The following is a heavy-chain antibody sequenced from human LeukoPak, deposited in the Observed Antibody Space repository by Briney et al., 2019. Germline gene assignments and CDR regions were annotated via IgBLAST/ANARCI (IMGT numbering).Heavy chain of an antibody. CDR3: ASSSPYYYGSGSPEDY. CDR2: ISWNSGSI. D-gene: IGHD3-10*01. V-gene: IGHV3-9*01. CDR1: GFTFDDYA. Sequence: PGRSLRLSCAASGFTFDDYAMHWVRQAPGKGLEWVSGISWNSGSIGYADSVKGRFTISRDNAKNSLYLQMNSLRAEDTALYYCASSSPYYYGSGSPEDYWGQGTLVTVSS. J-gene: IGHJ4*02.